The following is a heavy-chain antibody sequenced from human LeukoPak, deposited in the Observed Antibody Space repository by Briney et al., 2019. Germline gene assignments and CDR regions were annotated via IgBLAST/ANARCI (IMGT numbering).Heavy chain of an antibody. CDR1: GGSISSGGYY. Sequence: SETLSLTCTVSGGSISSGGYYWSWIRQHPGKGLEWIGYIYYSGSTYYNPSLKSRVTISVDTSKNQFSLKPSSVTAADTAVYYCAREDYGDFKFDYWGQGTLVTVSS. CDR3: AREDYGDFKFDY. D-gene: IGHD4-17*01. J-gene: IGHJ4*01. V-gene: IGHV4-31*03. CDR2: IYYSGST.